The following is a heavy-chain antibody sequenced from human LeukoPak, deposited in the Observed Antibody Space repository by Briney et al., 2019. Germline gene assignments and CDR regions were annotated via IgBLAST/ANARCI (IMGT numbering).Heavy chain of an antibody. CDR1: GFTFSSYA. CDR3: AKEAGNGWSYFDY. J-gene: IGHJ4*02. V-gene: IGHV3-23*01. CDR2: ITSSGGST. Sequence: GGSLRLSCAASGFTFSSYAMSWVRQAPGKSLEWVSGITSSGGSTYYADSVEGRFTISRDNSKNTVYLQMISLRAEDTAVYHCAKEAGNGWSYFDYWGQGTLVTVSS. D-gene: IGHD6-19*01.